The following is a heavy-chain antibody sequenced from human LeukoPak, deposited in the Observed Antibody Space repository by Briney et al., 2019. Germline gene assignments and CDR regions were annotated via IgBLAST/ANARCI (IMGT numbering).Heavy chain of an antibody. CDR1: GLSFSGYY. J-gene: IGHJ6*02. CDR3: ARVAEGMDD. CDR2: INHSGST. D-gene: IGHD6-13*01. V-gene: IGHV4-34*01. Sequence: SETLSLTCAVYGLSFSGYYWSWIRQPPGKGLEWVGEINHSGSTNYNPSLKSRITISVDTSKNQFSLKLSSVTAADTAVYYCARVAEGMDDWGQGTTVTVSS.